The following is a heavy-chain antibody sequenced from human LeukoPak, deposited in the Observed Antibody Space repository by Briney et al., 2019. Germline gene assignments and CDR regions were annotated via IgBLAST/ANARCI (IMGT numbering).Heavy chain of an antibody. CDR1: GGSISSSNW. J-gene: IGHJ2*01. CDR3: ARHDTSWYRPDSPWYFDL. CDR2: IYHSRST. V-gene: IGHV4-4*02. Sequence: PSETLSLTCAVSGGSISSSNWWSWVRQPPGKGLEWIGEIYHSRSTNYNPSLKSRVTLSVDTSKNQFSLKLSSVTAADTAVYYCARHDTSWYRPDSPWYFDLWGRGTLVTVSS. D-gene: IGHD6-13*01.